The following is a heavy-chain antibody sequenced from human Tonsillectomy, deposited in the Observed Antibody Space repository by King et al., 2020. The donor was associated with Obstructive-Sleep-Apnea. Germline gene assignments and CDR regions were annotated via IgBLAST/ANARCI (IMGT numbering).Heavy chain of an antibody. Sequence: VQLVESGGGVVQPGRSLRLSCAASGFAFSSYDIHWVRQAPGKGLEWVAVISYDGSNKFYADSVKGRFTISRENSKNTLYLQMNSLRTEDTAVYYCARDLTTEEYYYYYGMDVWGQGTTVTVSS. CDR1: GFAFSSYD. J-gene: IGHJ6*02. V-gene: IGHV3-30-3*01. D-gene: IGHD1-14*01. CDR2: ISYDGSNK. CDR3: ARDLTTEEYYYYYGMDV.